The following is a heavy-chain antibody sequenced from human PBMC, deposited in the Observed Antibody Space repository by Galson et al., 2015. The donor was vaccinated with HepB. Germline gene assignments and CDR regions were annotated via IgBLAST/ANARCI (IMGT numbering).Heavy chain of an antibody. CDR1: GYTFTSYG. J-gene: IGHJ5*02. CDR2: ISAYNGNT. V-gene: IGHV1-18*01. D-gene: IGHD1-26*01. Sequence: QSGAEVKKPGASVKVSCKASGYTFTSYGISWVRQAPGQGLEWMGWISAYNGNTNYAQKLQGRVTMTTDTSTSTAYMELRSLRSDDTAVYYCARSTGRIFRNSGSYPDNWFDPWGQGTLVTVSS. CDR3: ARSTGRIFRNSGSYPDNWFDP.